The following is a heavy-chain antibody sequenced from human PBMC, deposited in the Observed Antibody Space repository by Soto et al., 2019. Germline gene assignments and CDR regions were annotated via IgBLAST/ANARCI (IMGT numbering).Heavy chain of an antibody. V-gene: IGHV3-66*01. CDR3: ARGVRYGDHYYYYSYMDV. D-gene: IGHD4-17*01. CDR1: GLNVSSNY. CDR2: IYSGGST. Sequence: PGGSIRLSNTAAGLNVSSNYMRWVRQAPGKGLEWVSVIYSGGSTYYADSVKGRFTISRDNSKNTLYLQMNSLRAEDTAVYYCARGVRYGDHYYYYSYMDVWGKGTTVTVSS. J-gene: IGHJ6*03.